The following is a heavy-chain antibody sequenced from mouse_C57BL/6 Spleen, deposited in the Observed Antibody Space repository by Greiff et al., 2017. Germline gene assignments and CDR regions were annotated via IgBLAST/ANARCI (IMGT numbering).Heavy chain of an antibody. D-gene: IGHD1-1*01. J-gene: IGHJ1*03. V-gene: IGHV1-54*01. CDR1: GYAFTNYL. CDR2: INPGSGGT. CDR3: ARSRGYYGSSSWYFDV. Sequence: VMLVESGAELVRPGTSVKVSCKASGYAFTNYLIEWVKQRPGQGLEWIGVINPGSGGTNYNEKFKGKATLTADKSSSTAYMQLSSLTSEDSAVYFCARSRGYYGSSSWYFDVWGTGTTVTVSS.